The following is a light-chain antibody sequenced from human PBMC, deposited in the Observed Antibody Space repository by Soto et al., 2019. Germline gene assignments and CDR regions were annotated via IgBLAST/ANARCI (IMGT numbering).Light chain of an antibody. Sequence: EIVMTQSPATLSVSPGETATLSFGASQSVSSYLAWYQQKPGQAPRLLIYGASKRATGIPDRFSGSGSGTDFTLTISSLEPEDFAVYYCQQRSNWPITFGQGTRLEIK. J-gene: IGKJ5*01. CDR2: GAS. CDR1: QSVSSY. V-gene: IGKV3-11*01. CDR3: QQRSNWPIT.